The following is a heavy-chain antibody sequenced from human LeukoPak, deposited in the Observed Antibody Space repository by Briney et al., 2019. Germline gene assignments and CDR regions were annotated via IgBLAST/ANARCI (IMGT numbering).Heavy chain of an antibody. V-gene: IGHV3-23*01. CDR1: GFTFDDYA. CDR3: AKVYYGDYMIDY. J-gene: IGHJ4*02. D-gene: IGHD4-17*01. Sequence: GGSLRLSCAASGFTFDDYAMSWVRQAPGKGLEWVSAISGSGGSTYYADSVKGRFTISRDNSKNTLYLQMNSLRAEDTAVYYCAKVYYGDYMIDYWGQGTLVTVSS. CDR2: ISGSGGST.